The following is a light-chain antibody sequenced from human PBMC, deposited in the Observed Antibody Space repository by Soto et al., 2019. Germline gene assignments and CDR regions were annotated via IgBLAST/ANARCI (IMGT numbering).Light chain of an antibody. CDR3: QQYGSSPS. Sequence: EIVLTQSPGTLSLSPGERATLSCRASQSVSSYYLAWFQQKPGQAPRLLIYGTSGRATGIPGRFSCSGSGTDFALTISRLEPDDFAVYYCQQYGSSPSFGPETKVHIK. V-gene: IGKV3-20*01. J-gene: IGKJ3*01. CDR1: QSVSSYY. CDR2: GTS.